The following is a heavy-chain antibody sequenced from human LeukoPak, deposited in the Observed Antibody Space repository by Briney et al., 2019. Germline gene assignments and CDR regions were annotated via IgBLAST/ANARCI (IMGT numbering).Heavy chain of an antibody. J-gene: IGHJ4*02. D-gene: IGHD6-25*01. CDR2: ISGSGGST. V-gene: IGHV3-23*01. Sequence: GGSLRLSCAASGFTFSSYAMSWVRQAPGKGLEWVSAISGSGGSTYYADSVKGRFTISRDNSKNTLYLQMNSLRAEVTAVYYCAKAAEFYSSGADFDYWGQGTLVTVSS. CDR1: GFTFSSYA. CDR3: AKAAEFYSSGADFDY.